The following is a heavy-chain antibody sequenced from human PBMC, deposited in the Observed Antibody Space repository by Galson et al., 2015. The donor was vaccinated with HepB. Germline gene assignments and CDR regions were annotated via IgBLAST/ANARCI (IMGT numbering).Heavy chain of an antibody. CDR1: GYTFTSYG. V-gene: IGHV1-18*04. CDR3: AREQWLVPLVGLYYYYGMDV. Sequence: SVKVSCKASGYTFTSYGISWVRQAPGQGLEWMGWISAYNGNTNYAQKLQGRVTMTTDTSTSTAYMELRSLRSDDTAVYYCAREQWLVPLVGLYYYYGMDVWGQGTTVTVSS. J-gene: IGHJ6*02. D-gene: IGHD6-19*01. CDR2: ISAYNGNT.